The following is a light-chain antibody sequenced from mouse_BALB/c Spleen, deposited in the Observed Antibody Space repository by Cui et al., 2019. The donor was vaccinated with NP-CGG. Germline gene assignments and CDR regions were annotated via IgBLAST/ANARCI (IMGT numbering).Light chain of an antibody. V-gene: IGKV6-23*01. CDR1: QDVGSA. CDR3: QQYSSYPLT. J-gene: IGKJ5*01. Sequence: DIVMTPSHKFMSTPVGDRVRITCKASQDVGSAVAWYQQKPGQSPKLLIYWASTRHAGVPDRFTGSGSGTDFTLTISNVQSEDLADYFCQQYSSYPLTFGAGTKLELK. CDR2: WAS.